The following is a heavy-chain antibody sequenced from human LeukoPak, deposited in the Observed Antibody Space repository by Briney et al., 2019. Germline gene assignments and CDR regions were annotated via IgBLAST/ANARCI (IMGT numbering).Heavy chain of an antibody. V-gene: IGHV4-4*07. CDR2: IYTSGTT. CDR3: ARDRPNLAGILDY. J-gene: IGHJ4*02. CDR1: GDSISSYY. Sequence: PSETLSLTCTVSGDSISSYYWTWIRQPAGKGLDWIRRIYTSGTTNYNPSLKSRVTISVDKSKNQFSLNLSSVTAADTAVYYCARDRPNLAGILDYWGQGTLVTVSS. D-gene: IGHD5-18*01.